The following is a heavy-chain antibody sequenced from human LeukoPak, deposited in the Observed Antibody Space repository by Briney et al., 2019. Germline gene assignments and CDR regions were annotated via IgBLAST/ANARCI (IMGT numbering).Heavy chain of an antibody. CDR1: GYTFTSYG. V-gene: IGHV1-18*01. Sequence: ASVKVSCKASGYTFTSYGISWVRQAPGQGLEWMGWISAYNGNTNYAQKLQGRVTMTTDTSTSTAYMELRSLRSDDTAVYYCARLTAETGIYDAFEIWGQGTMVTVSS. CDR3: ARLTAETGIYDAFEI. D-gene: IGHD6-13*01. J-gene: IGHJ3*02. CDR2: ISAYNGNT.